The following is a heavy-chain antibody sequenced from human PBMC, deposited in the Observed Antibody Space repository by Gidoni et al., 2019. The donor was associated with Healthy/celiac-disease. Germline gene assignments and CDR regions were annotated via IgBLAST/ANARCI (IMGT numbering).Heavy chain of an antibody. CDR1: GGTFSSYA. Sequence: QVQLVQSGAAVKKPGSSVKVPCKASGGTFSSYAISWGRQAPGQGLEWMGGIIPIFGTANYAQKFQGRVTITADKSTSTAYMELSSLRSEDTAVYYCAREIYHEYSSSSDYYYYMDVWGKGTTVTVSS. V-gene: IGHV1-69*06. J-gene: IGHJ6*03. D-gene: IGHD6-6*01. CDR2: IIPIFGTA. CDR3: AREIYHEYSSSSDYYYYMDV.